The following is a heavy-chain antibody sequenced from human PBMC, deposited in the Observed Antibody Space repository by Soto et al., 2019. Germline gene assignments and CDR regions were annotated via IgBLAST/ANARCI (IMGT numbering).Heavy chain of an antibody. CDR2: ISSSGSTI. CDR1: GFTFTDFY. Sequence: QVQLVESGGGLVKPGGSLRLSCAASGFTFTDFYMSWIRQAPGKGLEWVSYISSSGSTIYYADSVRGRFTISRDNAKKSLYLQVNGRRAGDAAVYYCVRDAGVGDSGGGQEPLVTVSS. CDR3: VRDAGVGDSG. D-gene: IGHD3-10*01. J-gene: IGHJ4*02. V-gene: IGHV3-11*01.